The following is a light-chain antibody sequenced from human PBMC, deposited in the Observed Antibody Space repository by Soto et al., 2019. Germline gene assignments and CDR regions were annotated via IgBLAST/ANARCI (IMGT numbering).Light chain of an antibody. Sequence: EIVLTQSPGTLSLSPVERATLSCRASQSVSNTNLAWYQQKPGQAPRLLIYGASSRATGIPDRFSGSGSGPDFTLTISRLEPEDFAVYYCQQYGSAPRTFGQGTKVEIK. CDR3: QQYGSAPRT. V-gene: IGKV3-20*01. CDR1: QSVSNTN. J-gene: IGKJ1*01. CDR2: GAS.